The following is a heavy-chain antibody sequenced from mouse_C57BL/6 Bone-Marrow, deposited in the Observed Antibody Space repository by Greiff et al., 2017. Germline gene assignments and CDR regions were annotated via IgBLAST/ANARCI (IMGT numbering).Heavy chain of an antibody. D-gene: IGHD1-1*01. CDR1: GYTFTSYW. CDR2: IHPSDSDT. V-gene: IGHV1-74*01. Sequence: VQLQQPGAELVKPGASVKVSCKASGYTFTSYWMHWVKQRPGQGLEWIGRIHPSDSDTNYNQKFKGKATLTVYKSSSTAYMQLSSLTSEDSAVYYCAIEGITTVVATDYWGQGTTLTVSA. J-gene: IGHJ2*01. CDR3: AIEGITTVVATDY.